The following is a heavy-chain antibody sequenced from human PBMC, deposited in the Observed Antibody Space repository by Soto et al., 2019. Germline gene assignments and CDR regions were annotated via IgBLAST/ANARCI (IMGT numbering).Heavy chain of an antibody. D-gene: IGHD5-18*01. V-gene: IGHV3-33*01. Sequence: QVQLVESGGGVVQPGRSLRLYCAASVFTFSSYGMHWVRKATVRGLQRVAVIWYDGSNKYYAVSVKGRFTIYRDNSKNTLYLHMNSLRAEGTAVYYCARFSPGAHVDTAMVLDYWGQGTLVTVSS. CDR2: IWYDGSNK. J-gene: IGHJ4*02. CDR3: ARFSPGAHVDTAMVLDY. CDR1: VFTFSSYG.